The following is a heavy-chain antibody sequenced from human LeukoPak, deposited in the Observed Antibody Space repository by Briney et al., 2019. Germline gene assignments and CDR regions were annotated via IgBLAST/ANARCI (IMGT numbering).Heavy chain of an antibody. J-gene: IGHJ4*02. CDR3: ARTSPDSGLPSVAGTDY. CDR1: GGSFSGYY. CDR2: INHSGST. V-gene: IGHV4-34*01. Sequence: SETLSLTCAVYGGSFSGYYWSWIRQPPGKGLEWIGEINHSGSTNYNPSLKSRVTISVDTSKNQFSLKLSSVTAADTAVYYCARTSPDSGLPSVAGTDYWGQGTLVTVSS. D-gene: IGHD6-19*01.